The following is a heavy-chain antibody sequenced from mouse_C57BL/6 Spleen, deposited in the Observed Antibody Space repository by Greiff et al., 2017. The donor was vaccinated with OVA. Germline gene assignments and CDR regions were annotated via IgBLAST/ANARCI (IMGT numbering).Heavy chain of an antibody. CDR2: IDPSDSET. V-gene: IGHV1-52*01. J-gene: IGHJ2*01. D-gene: IGHD1-1*01. Sequence: VQLQQPGAELVRPGSSVKLSCKASGYTFTSYWMHWVKQRPIQGLEWIGNIDPSDSETHYNQKFKDKATLTVDKSSSTAYMQLSSLTSEDSAVYYCARGEITTVVEDFDYWGQGTTLTVSS. CDR1: GYTFTSYW. CDR3: ARGEITTVVEDFDY.